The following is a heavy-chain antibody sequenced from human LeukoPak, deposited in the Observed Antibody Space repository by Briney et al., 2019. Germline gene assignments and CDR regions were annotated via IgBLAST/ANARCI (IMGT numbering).Heavy chain of an antibody. CDR3: ARGQSDAFDI. CDR2: IYDSGSA. J-gene: IGHJ3*02. Sequence: SETLSLTRTVSGGSIGSGDYYCSWIRQPPGKGLEWIGYIYDSGSAYYNPSLKSRVTISVDTSKNQLSLKLSSVTAADTAVYYCARGQSDAFDIWGQGTMVTVSS. CDR1: GGSIGSGDYY. V-gene: IGHV4-30-4*01.